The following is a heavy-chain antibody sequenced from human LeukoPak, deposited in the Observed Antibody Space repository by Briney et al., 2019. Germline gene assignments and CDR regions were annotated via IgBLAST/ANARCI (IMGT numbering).Heavy chain of an antibody. CDR1: GGSISSSSYY. Sequence: PSEALSLTCTVSGGSISSSSYYWGWIRQAPGKGLEWVSYVSSGSSTIYYADSVKGRFTVSRDNGKRSLYLHMNSLRAEDTAMYYCARGESSYCSGGCYFASWGQGTLVTISS. D-gene: IGHD2-21*02. CDR2: VSSGSSTI. V-gene: IGHV3-11*04. J-gene: IGHJ5*01. CDR3: ARGESSYCSGGCYFAS.